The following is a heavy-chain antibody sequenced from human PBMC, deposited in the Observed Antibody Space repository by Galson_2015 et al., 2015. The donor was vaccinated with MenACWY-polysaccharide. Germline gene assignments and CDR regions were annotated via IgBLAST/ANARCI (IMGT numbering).Heavy chain of an antibody. J-gene: IGHJ4*02. CDR1: GFTFSSSW. Sequence: SLRLSCAASGFTFSSSWMHWVRQAPGKGLVWVSRILSDGSSTSYADSVKGRFTISRDNSKNTLSLQVNSLRAEDTAKYYCAKDLRVGATAGSELDFWGQGTLVTVSS. V-gene: IGHV3-74*01. D-gene: IGHD1-26*01. CDR2: ILSDGSST. CDR3: AKDLRVGATAGSELDF.